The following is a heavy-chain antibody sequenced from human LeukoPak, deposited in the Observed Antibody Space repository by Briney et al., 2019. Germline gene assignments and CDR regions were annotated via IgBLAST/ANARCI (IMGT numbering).Heavy chain of an antibody. J-gene: IGHJ4*02. Sequence: GGSLRLSCAASKFTFSDYYMSWIRQAPGKGLEWVSYISSISSTMYYADSVKGRFTISRDNAKNSLYLQMNSLRAEDTAVYYCARDSWEGGYRGRIDYWGQGTLVTVSS. CDR3: ARDSWEGGYRGRIDY. CDR2: ISSISSTM. D-gene: IGHD1-26*01. CDR1: KFTFSDYY. V-gene: IGHV3-11*04.